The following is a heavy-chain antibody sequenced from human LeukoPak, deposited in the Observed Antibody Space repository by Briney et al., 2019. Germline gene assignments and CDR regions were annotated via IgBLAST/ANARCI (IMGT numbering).Heavy chain of an antibody. CDR1: GFTFSSYA. CDR3: AKGMGYASGSSYSYYYYMDV. Sequence: PGGSLRLSCAASGFTFSSYAMSWVRQAPGKGLEWVSAISGSGGSTYYAESVKGRFTISRDNSKNTLYLEMNSLRAEDTAVYYCAKGMGYASGSSYSYYYYMDVWGKGTTVTISS. D-gene: IGHD3-10*01. CDR2: ISGSGGST. J-gene: IGHJ6*03. V-gene: IGHV3-23*01.